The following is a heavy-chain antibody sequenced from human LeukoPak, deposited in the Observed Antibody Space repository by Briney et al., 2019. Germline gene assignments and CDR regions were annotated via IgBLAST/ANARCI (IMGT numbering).Heavy chain of an antibody. V-gene: IGHV3-23*01. D-gene: IGHD6-19*01. CDR2: ISGSGGST. CDR1: GFTFSSYA. J-gene: IGHJ4*02. CDR3: AKVPLSAGGWYEY. Sequence: GGSLRLSCAASGFTFSSYAMSWLRQAPGKGLEWVSAISGSGGSTYYADSVKGRFTISRDNSKNTLYLQMNSLRAEDTAFYYCAKVPLSAGGWYEYWGQGTLVTVSS.